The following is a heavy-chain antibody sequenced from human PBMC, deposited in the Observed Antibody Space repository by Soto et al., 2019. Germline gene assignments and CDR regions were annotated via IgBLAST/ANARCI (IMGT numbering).Heavy chain of an antibody. D-gene: IGHD2-15*01. V-gene: IGHV4-30-2*01. CDR3: ARIIRRYCSGGSCFGWFDP. Sequence: QLQLQESGSGLVKPSQTLSLTCAVSGGSISSGGYSWSWIRQPPGKGLEWIGYIYHSRSTYYNPSLKSRVTISVDRSKNQFSLKLSSVTAADTAVYYCARIIRRYCSGGSCFGWFDPWGQGTLVTVSS. J-gene: IGHJ5*02. CDR2: IYHSRST. CDR1: GGSISSGGYS.